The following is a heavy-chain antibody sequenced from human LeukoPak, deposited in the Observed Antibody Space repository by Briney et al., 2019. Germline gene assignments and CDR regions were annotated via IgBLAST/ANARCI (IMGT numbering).Heavy chain of an antibody. D-gene: IGHD6-19*01. CDR3: AKWAVSGRGFDY. CDR1: GFTFSSYA. Sequence: GSLRLSCAASGFTFSSYAMSWVRQAPGKGLEWVSDITGSGGSTHYADSVKGRFTISRDNSKNALYLQMNSLRAEDTAVYYCAKWAVSGRGFDYWGQGTLVTVSS. J-gene: IGHJ4*02. V-gene: IGHV3-23*01. CDR2: ITGSGGST.